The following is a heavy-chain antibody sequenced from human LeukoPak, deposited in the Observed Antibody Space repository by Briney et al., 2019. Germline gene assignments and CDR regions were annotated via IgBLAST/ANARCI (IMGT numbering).Heavy chain of an antibody. D-gene: IGHD2-21*01. CDR1: GGTFSSYA. V-gene: IGHV1-69*13. CDR2: IIPIFGTA. Sequence: HRASVKVSCKASGGTFSSYAISWVRQAPGQGLEWMGGIIPIFGTANYAQKFQGRVTITADESTSTAYMELSSLRSEDTAVYYCARDGGENAIGPGYWGQGTLVTVSS. CDR3: ARDGGENAIGPGY. J-gene: IGHJ4*02.